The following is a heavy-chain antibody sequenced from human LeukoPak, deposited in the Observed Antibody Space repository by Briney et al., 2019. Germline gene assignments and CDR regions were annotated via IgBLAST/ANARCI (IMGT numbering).Heavy chain of an antibody. Sequence: SDTLSLTCTVSGGSISSYYWRWIPHPPGKGREWIGYIFYSGSTTYNPSLKSRVTISVDTSTSQFSLKLSSVTAADTAVYYCARDPTTAGDYCYSSGMDVWGQGTTVTVSS. CDR3: ARDPTTAGDYCYSSGMDV. CDR1: GGSISSYY. J-gene: IGHJ6*02. V-gene: IGHV4-59*01. CDR2: IFYSGST. D-gene: IGHD4-11*01.